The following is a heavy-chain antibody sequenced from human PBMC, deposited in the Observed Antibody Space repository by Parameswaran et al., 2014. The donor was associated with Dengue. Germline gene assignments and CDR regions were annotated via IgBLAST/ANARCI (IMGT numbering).Heavy chain of an antibody. CDR3: ARDYTGYGNTDS. D-gene: IGHD5-12*01. CDR2: VYHSGST. Sequence: RWIRQPPGKGLEWIGYVYHSGSTYYNPSLESRVTISLDTSKNQFFLTLTSVTAADTAVYYCARDYTGYGNTDSWGQEPGHVSS. V-gene: IGHV4-30-4*01. J-gene: IGHJ4*02.